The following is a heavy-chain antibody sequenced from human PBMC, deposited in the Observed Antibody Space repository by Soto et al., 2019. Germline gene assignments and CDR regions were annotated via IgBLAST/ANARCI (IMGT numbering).Heavy chain of an antibody. D-gene: IGHD3-10*01. J-gene: IGHJ5*02. CDR3: ARDRHYYGSGSYSGWFDP. Sequence: SETLSFTCTVSGGSISSGDYYWSWIRQPPGKGLEWIGYIYYSGSTYYNPSLKSRVTISVDTSKNQFSLELSSVTAADTAVYYCARDRHYYGSGSYSGWFDPWGQGTRVTVSS. V-gene: IGHV4-30-4*01. CDR2: IYYSGST. CDR1: GGSISSGDYY.